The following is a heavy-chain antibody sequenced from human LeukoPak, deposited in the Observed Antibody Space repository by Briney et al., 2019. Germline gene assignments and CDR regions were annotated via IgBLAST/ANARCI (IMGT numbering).Heavy chain of an antibody. CDR1: GGSFSGYY. CDR3: ARDPVTSYFDY. V-gene: IGHV4-34*01. CDR2: INHSGST. J-gene: IGHJ4*02. Sequence: PSETLSLTCAVYGGSFSGYYWSWIRQPPGKGLEWIGEINHSGSTNYNPSLKSRVTTSVDTSKNQFSLKLSSVTAADTAVYYCARDPVTSYFDYWGQGTLVTVSS.